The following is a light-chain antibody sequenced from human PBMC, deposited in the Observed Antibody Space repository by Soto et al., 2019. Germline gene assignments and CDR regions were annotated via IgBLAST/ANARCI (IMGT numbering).Light chain of an antibody. CDR1: SSDVGGYNY. J-gene: IGLJ2*01. CDR3: SSYAGSNNFVV. V-gene: IGLV2-8*01. Sequence: QSGLTQPPSASGSPGQSVTISCTGTSSDVGGYNYVSWYQQHPGKAPKLMIYEFSKRPSGVPDRFSGSKSGNAASLTVSGLQAEDEADYYCSSYAGSNNFVVFGGGTKVTVL. CDR2: EFS.